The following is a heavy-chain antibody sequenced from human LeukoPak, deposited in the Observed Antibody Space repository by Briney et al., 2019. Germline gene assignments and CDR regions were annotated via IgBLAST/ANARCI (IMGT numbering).Heavy chain of an antibody. J-gene: IGHJ3*02. D-gene: IGHD2-2*01. CDR3: ARPGSTSCPGVSCAFDI. CDR2: IYPGDSDT. Sequence: GESLKISCKGSGYSFTSYWIGWVRQMPGKGLEWMGIIYPGDSDTRYSPSFQGQVTISADKSISTAYLQWSSLKASDTAMYYCARPGSTSCPGVSCAFDIWGQGTMVTVSS. V-gene: IGHV5-51*01. CDR1: GYSFTSYW.